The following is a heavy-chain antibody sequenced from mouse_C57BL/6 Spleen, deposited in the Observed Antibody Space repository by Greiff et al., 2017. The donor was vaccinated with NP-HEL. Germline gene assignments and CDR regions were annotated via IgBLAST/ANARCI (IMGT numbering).Heavy chain of an antibody. Sequence: VQLQQPGAELVKPGASVKLSCKASGYTFTSYWMHWVKQRPGQGLEWIGMIHPNSGSTNYNEKFKSKATLTVDKSSSTAYMQLSSLTSEDSAVYYCARDGYGNVPFAYWGQGTLVTVSA. CDR2: IHPNSGST. V-gene: IGHV1-64*01. D-gene: IGHD2-2*01. CDR3: ARDGYGNVPFAY. CDR1: GYTFTSYW. J-gene: IGHJ3*01.